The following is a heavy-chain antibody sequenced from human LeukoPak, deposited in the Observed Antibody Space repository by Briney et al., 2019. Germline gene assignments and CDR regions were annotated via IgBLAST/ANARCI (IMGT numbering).Heavy chain of an antibody. D-gene: IGHD2-2*01. CDR3: ARYCSSTSCYSDY. CDR1: GYTFTGYY. CDR2: INPISGGT. Sequence: GASVKVSCKASGYTFTGYYMHWARQAPGQGLEYMGRINPISGGTVYAQKFQGRVTMTRDTSITTAYMELTRLTSDDTAVYYCARYCSSTSCYSDYWGQGTLVTVSS. J-gene: IGHJ4*02. V-gene: IGHV1-2*06.